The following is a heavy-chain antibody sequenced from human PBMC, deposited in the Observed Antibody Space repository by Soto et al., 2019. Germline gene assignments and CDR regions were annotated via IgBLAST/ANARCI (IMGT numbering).Heavy chain of an antibody. J-gene: IGHJ4*02. V-gene: IGHV3-30*18. CDR1: GFYFRSYG. Sequence: PGGSLRLSCAASGFYFRSYGMHWVRQAPGKGLEWVALITHDGSNKYYADSVKGRFTISRDNSKNTVYLQMHSLGVEDTALYYCAKDLTYYDSGYFDSWGQGKQVTVSS. CDR3: AKDLTYYDSGYFDS. D-gene: IGHD3-22*01. CDR2: ITHDGSNK.